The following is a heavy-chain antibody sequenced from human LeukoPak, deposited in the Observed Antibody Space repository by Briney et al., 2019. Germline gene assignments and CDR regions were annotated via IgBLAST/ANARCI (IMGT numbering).Heavy chain of an antibody. D-gene: IGHD6-13*01. Sequence: GGSLRLSCAASGFTFSSYGMHWVRQAPGKGLEWVAAISYDGSNKYYEDTVKGRFTISRDNSKSTLYLQMNSLRAEDTAVYYCARGRASSNWYYFDYWGQGTLVTVSS. V-gene: IGHV3-30*03. CDR3: ARGRASSNWYYFDY. CDR1: GFTFSSYG. J-gene: IGHJ4*02. CDR2: ISYDGSNK.